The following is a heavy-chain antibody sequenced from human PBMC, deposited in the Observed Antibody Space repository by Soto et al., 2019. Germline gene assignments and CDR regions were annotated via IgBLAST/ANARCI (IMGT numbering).Heavy chain of an antibody. CDR1: GASISSSY. CDR2: VYHTGAT. J-gene: IGHJ4*02. CDR3: ARGGNRYSNVASGVGGFDY. Sequence: PSETLSLTCTVSGASISSSYWSWIRQSPERGLEWIAYVYHTGATNYNPSLKSRVTISLDTSTSLTTADTAVYFCARGGNRYSNVASGVGGFDYWGQGSLVTVSS. V-gene: IGHV4-59*01. D-gene: IGHD5-12*01.